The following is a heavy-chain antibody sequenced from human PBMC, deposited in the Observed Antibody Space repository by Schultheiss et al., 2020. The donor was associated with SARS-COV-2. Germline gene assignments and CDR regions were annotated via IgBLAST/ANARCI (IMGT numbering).Heavy chain of an antibody. V-gene: IGHV4-4*07. Sequence: SETLSLTCTVSGGSISSYYWSWIRQPAGKGLEWIGRIYTSGSTNYNPSLKSRVTMSVDTSKNQFSLKLSSVTAADTAVYYCARGPGYSTRKYYYYYYMDVWGKGTTVTVSS. CDR2: IYTSGST. J-gene: IGHJ6*03. D-gene: IGHD4-11*01. CDR1: GGSISSYY. CDR3: ARGPGYSTRKYYYYYYMDV.